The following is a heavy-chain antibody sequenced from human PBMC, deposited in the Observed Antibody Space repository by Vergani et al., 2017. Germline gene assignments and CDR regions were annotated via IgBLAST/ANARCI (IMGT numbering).Heavy chain of an antibody. CDR1: VFTFSSYS. J-gene: IGHJ6*03. D-gene: IGHD1-7*01. CDR3: ARGANWNYFGSGYYMDV. Sequence: EVQLVESGGGLVKPGGSLRLSCAASVFTFSSYSMNWVRQAPGKGLEWVSSITSSGSYGYYADSVKGRFTISRDNAKNSLYLQMNSLRAEDTAVYYCARGANWNYFGSGYYMDVWGKGTTVTVSS. CDR2: ITSSGSYG. V-gene: IGHV3-21*01.